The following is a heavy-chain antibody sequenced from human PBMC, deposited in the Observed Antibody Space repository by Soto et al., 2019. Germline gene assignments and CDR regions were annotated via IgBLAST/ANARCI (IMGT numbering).Heavy chain of an antibody. CDR2: ISYDGSNK. Sequence: GGSLRLSCAASGFTFSSYAMHWVRQAPGKGLEWVAVISYDGSNKYYADSVKGRFTISRDNSKNTLYLQMNSLRAEDTAVYYCARGLVVTALGNWFDPWGQGTLVTVSS. J-gene: IGHJ5*02. V-gene: IGHV3-30-3*01. D-gene: IGHD2-21*02. CDR3: ARGLVVTALGNWFDP. CDR1: GFTFSSYA.